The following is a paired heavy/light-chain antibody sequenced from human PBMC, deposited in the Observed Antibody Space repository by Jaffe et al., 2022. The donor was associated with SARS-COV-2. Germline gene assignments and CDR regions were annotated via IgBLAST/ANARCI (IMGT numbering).Heavy chain of an antibody. J-gene: IGHJ6*02. Sequence: EVQLVESGGGLVKPGGSLRLSCAASGFTFSSYSMNWVRQAPGKGLEWVSSISSSSSYIYYADSVKGRFTISRDNAKNSLYLQMNSLRAEDTAVYYCARQKETITIFGVVTTAYGMDVWGQGTTVTVSS. CDR1: GFTFSSYS. D-gene: IGHD3-3*01. CDR2: ISSSSSYI. CDR3: ARQKETITIFGVVTTAYGMDV. V-gene: IGHV3-21*01.
Light chain of an antibody. CDR2: DNN. J-gene: IGLJ3*02. V-gene: IGLV1-51*01. Sequence: QSVLTQPPSVSAAPGQKVTISCSGSSSNIGNNYVSWYQLLPGTAPKLLIYDNNKRPSGIPDRFSGSKSGTSATLGITGLQTGDEADYYCGTWDSSLSAWVFGGGTKLTVL. CDR1: SSNIGNNY. CDR3: GTWDSSLSAWV.